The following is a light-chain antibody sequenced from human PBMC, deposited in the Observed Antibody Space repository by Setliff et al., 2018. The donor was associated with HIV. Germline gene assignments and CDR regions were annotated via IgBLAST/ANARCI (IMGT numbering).Light chain of an antibody. Sequence: QSALTQPASVSASPGQSITISCTGTNSDVGGYNYVSWFQQHPGKAPKLMIFDVSNRPSGVSNRFSASKSGNTASLTISGLQAEDEADYYCASYTYISTPVFGTGTKVTVL. CDR1: NSDVGGYNY. V-gene: IGLV2-14*03. J-gene: IGLJ1*01. CDR2: DVS. CDR3: ASYTYISTPV.